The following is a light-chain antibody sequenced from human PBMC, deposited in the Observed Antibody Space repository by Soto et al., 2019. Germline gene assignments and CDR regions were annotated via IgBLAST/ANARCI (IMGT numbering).Light chain of an antibody. CDR1: SSDVGGYNY. V-gene: IGLV2-11*01. J-gene: IGLJ1*01. CDR2: DVS. Sequence: QSALTQPRSVSGSPGQSVTISCTGTSSDVGGYNYVSWYQQHPGKAPKLMIYDVSKRPSGVPDRFSGSKSDNTASLTISGLQAEDEGDYYCCSYAGDYMFVFGTGTKLTVL. CDR3: CSYAGDYMFV.